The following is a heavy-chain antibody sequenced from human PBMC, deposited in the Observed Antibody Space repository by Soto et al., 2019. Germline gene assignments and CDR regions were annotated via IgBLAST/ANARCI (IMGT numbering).Heavy chain of an antibody. CDR3: AKGLLATVGTTPPRNAFNI. CDR1: GFSFTTYV. D-gene: IGHD1-26*01. V-gene: IGHV3-30*18. J-gene: IGHJ3*02. CDR2: ISHDGSYK. Sequence: GGSLRLSCAASGFSFTTYVMHWVRQAPGKGLEWVAVISHDGSYKYYGDAVKGRFTISRDTSKNAVYLEMNSLRPEDTAVYYCAKGLLATVGTTPPRNAFNIWGQGTMVTASS.